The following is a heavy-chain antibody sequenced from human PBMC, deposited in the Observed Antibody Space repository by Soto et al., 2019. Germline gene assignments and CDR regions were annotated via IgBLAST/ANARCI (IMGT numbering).Heavy chain of an antibody. J-gene: IGHJ4*02. V-gene: IGHV4-31*03. CDR2: IYYSGST. D-gene: IGHD4-4*01. CDR1: GGSISSGGYY. Sequence: SETLSLTCTVSGGSISSGGYYWSWIRQHPGKGLEWIGYIYYSGSTYYNPSLKSRVTISVDTSKNQFSLKLSSVTAADTAVYYCARSHRKPGGNSEDYWGQGTLVTVSS. CDR3: ARSHRKPGGNSEDY.